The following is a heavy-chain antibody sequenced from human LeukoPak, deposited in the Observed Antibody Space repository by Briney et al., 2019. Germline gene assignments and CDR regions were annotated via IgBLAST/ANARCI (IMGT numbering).Heavy chain of an antibody. V-gene: IGHV4-38-2*02. CDR3: ARDPLYMDV. Sequence: SETLSLTCTVSGYSISSGYYWGWIRQPPGKGLEWIGSIYYSGSTYYNPSLKSRVTISVDTSKNQLSLKLSSVTAADTAVYYCARDPLYMDVWGKGTTVTVSS. CDR2: IYYSGST. CDR1: GYSISSGYY. J-gene: IGHJ6*03.